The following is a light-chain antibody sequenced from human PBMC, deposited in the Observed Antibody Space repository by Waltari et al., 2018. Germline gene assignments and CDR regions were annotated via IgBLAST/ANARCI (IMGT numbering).Light chain of an antibody. Sequence: SFELIQPPSVAVSPGQTANITCSGDKLGDIYTYWYQQKPGHSPVAIMYQDTRRPSGIRERFSGSNSGNTSTLTSSETQPVDEADYFCQTWDTITAIFGGGTRLTVL. CDR2: QDT. J-gene: IGLJ2*01. CDR1: KLGDIY. CDR3: QTWDTITAI. V-gene: IGLV3-1*01.